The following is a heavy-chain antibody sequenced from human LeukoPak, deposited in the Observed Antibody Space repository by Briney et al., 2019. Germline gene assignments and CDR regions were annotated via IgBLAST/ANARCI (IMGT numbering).Heavy chain of an antibody. V-gene: IGHV4-39*02. J-gene: IGHJ4*02. Sequence: PSETLSLTCTVSGGSISSSYYYWGWIRQPPGKGLEWIGSIYYSGSTYYNPSLKSRVTISVDTSKNQFSLKLRSVTAADTAVYYCATDPLLKEQLWFGGPLWYWGQGTLVTVSS. CDR1: GGSISSSYYY. D-gene: IGHD5-18*01. CDR2: IYYSGST. CDR3: ATDPLLKEQLWFGGPLWY.